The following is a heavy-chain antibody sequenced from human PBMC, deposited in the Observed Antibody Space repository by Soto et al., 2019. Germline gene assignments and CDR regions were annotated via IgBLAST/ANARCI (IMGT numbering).Heavy chain of an antibody. V-gene: IGHV1-69*13. CDR3: ARRSGQLLSGCLDY. Sequence: SVKVSCKASGGTFSSYAISWVRQAPGQGLEWMGGIIPIFGTANYAQKFQGRVTITADESTSTAYMELSSLRSEDTAVDYCARRSGQLLSGCLDYWGQGTLVTVSS. CDR1: GGTFSSYA. CDR2: IIPIFGTA. D-gene: IGHD2-2*01. J-gene: IGHJ4*02.